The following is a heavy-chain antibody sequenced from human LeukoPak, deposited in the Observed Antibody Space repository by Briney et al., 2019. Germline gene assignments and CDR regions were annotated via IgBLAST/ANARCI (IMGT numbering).Heavy chain of an antibody. CDR3: AKGSYYDSSGSFYFDY. D-gene: IGHD3-22*01. J-gene: IGHJ4*02. CDR1: GFTFSSYA. Sequence: PGGSLRLSCAASGFTFSSYAMSWVRQVPGKGLEWVSGISGSGDKTYYADSVKGRFTISRDNSKNTLYVQVNSLGTEDTAAYYCAKGSYYDSSGSFYFDYWGQGTLVTVSS. V-gene: IGHV3-23*01. CDR2: ISGSGDKT.